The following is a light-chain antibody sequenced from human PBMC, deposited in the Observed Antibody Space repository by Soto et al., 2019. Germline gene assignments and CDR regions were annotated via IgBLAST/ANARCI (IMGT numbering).Light chain of an antibody. V-gene: IGKV1-5*03. CDR3: QQYNTYSRT. Sequence: QITQSPSTLSASVGDRVAITCLSSQSIGSLLAWYQQKPGKAPNLLIYKASTLESGVPSRFSGSGSGTDFTLTISSLQPDDFATYYCQQYNTYSRTFGQGTKVDIK. J-gene: IGKJ1*01. CDR1: QSIGSL. CDR2: KAS.